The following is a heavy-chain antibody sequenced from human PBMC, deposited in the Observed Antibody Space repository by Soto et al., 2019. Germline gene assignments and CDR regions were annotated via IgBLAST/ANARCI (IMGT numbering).Heavy chain of an antibody. V-gene: IGHV4-59*01. CDR1: GGSISSYY. CDR2: IYYSGST. Sequence: SETLSLTCTVSGGSISSYYWSWIRQPPGKGLEWIGYIYYSGSTNYNPSLKSRVTISVDTSKNQFSLKLSSVTSADTAVYYCARAVLDNWFDPWGQGNMVTVYS. J-gene: IGHJ5*02. CDR3: ARAVLDNWFDP.